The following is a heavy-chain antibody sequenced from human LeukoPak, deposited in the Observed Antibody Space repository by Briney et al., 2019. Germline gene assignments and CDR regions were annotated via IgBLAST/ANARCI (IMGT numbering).Heavy chain of an antibody. V-gene: IGHV3-48*03. CDR1: GFTFSGYE. Sequence: GGSLRLSCAASGFTFSGYEMNWVRQAPGKGLEWVSYISSSGSTIYYADSVKGRFTISRDNAKNSLYLQMNSLRAEDTAVYYCARARYFDWFLDYWGQGTLVTVSS. CDR2: ISSSGSTI. J-gene: IGHJ4*02. D-gene: IGHD3-9*01. CDR3: ARARYFDWFLDY.